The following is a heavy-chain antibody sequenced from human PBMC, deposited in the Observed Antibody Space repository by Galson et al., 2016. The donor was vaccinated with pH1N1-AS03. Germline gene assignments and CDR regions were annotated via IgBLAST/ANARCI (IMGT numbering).Heavy chain of an antibody. Sequence: SLRLSCAASGFNFNFYGMSWVRQAPGKGLEWVSGLNGGGDTTYYADSTKGRFTVSRDNSKDTLYLQMTSLRAEDTAVYYCARDRPNYNVYLDHWGQGILVTVSS. V-gene: IGHV3-23*01. CDR2: LNGGGDTT. D-gene: IGHD5-24*01. CDR1: GFNFNFYG. CDR3: ARDRPNYNVYLDH. J-gene: IGHJ4*02.